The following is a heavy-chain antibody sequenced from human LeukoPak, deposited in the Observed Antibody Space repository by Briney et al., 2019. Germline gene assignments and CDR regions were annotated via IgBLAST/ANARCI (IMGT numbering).Heavy chain of an antibody. Sequence: PGRSLRLSCAASGFTFSSYAMHWVRQGPGKGLEWVAVISYDGNNKYYADSVKGRFTVSRDNSMNTLYLQMNSLRAEDTAVYYCARDDGHNYYYWGQGTLVTVSS. CDR3: ARDDGHNYYY. D-gene: IGHD1-1*01. CDR1: GFTFSSYA. J-gene: IGHJ4*02. V-gene: IGHV3-30-3*01. CDR2: ISYDGNNK.